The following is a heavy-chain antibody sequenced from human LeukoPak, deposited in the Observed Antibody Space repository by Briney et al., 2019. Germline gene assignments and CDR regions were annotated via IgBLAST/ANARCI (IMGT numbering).Heavy chain of an antibody. V-gene: IGHV1-18*01. CDR3: VRDKDLGAVAGTFDY. J-gene: IGHJ4*02. D-gene: IGHD6-19*01. CDR1: GYTFSNSG. CDR2: ISAYNGHT. Sequence: GASVKVSCKASGYTFSNSGVTWVRQAPGQGLEWMGWISAYNGHTKYAQKFQGRVTMTTDTSTSTAYMELTSLTPDDTAVYYCVRDKDLGAVAGTFDYWGQGTLVTVSS.